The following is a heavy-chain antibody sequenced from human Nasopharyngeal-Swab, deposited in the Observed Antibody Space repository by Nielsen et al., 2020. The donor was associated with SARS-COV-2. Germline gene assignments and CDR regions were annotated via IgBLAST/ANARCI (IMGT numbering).Heavy chain of an antibody. CDR2: ISYDGSNK. CDR3: AKGEYCSSTSCYPVSYFDY. CDR1: GFTFSSYG. D-gene: IGHD2-2*01. J-gene: IGHJ4*02. V-gene: IGHV3-30*18. Sequence: GESLKISCAASGFTFSSYGMHWVRQAPGKGLEWVVVISYDGSNKYYADSVKGRFTISRDNSKNTLYLQMNSLRAEDTAVYYCAKGEYCSSTSCYPVSYFDYWGQGTLVTVSS.